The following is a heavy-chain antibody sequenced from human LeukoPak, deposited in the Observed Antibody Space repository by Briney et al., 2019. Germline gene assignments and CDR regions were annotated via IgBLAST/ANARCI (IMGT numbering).Heavy chain of an antibody. CDR3: AKALGYCSSTSCSYFDY. D-gene: IGHD2-2*01. CDR2: ISGSGGST. J-gene: IGHJ4*02. Sequence: PGGSLRLSCAASGFTFSNYAMSWVRQAPGKGLEWVSAISGSGGSTYYADSVKGRFTISRDNSKNTLYLQMNSLRAEGTAVYYCAKALGYCSSTSCSYFDYWGQGTLVTVSS. V-gene: IGHV3-23*01. CDR1: GFTFSNYA.